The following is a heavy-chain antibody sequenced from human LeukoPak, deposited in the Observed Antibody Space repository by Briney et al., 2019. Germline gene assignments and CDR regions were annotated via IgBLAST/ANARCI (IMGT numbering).Heavy chain of an antibody. D-gene: IGHD6-13*01. CDR2: INSDGSST. V-gene: IGHV3-74*01. J-gene: IGHJ1*01. CDR3: ARDFYSIAAAGFEYFQH. Sequence: PGGSLRLSCAASGFTFSYAWMHWVRQAPGKGLVWVSRINSDGSSTSYADSVKGRFTISRDNAKNTLYLQMNSLRAEDTAVYYCARDFYSIAAAGFEYFQHWGQGTLVTVSS. CDR1: GFTFSYAW.